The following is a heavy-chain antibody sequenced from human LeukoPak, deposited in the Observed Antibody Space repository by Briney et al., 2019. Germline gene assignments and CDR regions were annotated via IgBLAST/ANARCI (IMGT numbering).Heavy chain of an antibody. J-gene: IGHJ3*02. CDR1: GFTFSSYS. Sequence: GGSLRLSCAASGFTFSSYSMNWVRQAPGKGLKWVSYISRSGSTIYYADSVKGRFPISRDNAKNSLYLQMNSLRVEDTAVCYCARGRPGAFDIWGQGTMVTVSS. CDR3: ARGRPGAFDI. CDR2: ISRSGSTI. V-gene: IGHV3-48*04.